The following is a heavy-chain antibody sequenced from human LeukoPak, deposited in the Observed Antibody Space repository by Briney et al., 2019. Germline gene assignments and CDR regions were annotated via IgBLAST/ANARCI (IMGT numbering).Heavy chain of an antibody. V-gene: IGHV1-2*02. CDR3: ARDLRGYSSSWYGYYYYYMDV. D-gene: IGHD6-13*01. CDR1: GYTFTGYY. Sequence: ASVKVSCKASGYTFTGYYMHWVRQAPGQGLEWMGWINPNSGGTNYAQKFQGRVTMTRDTSISTAYMELSRLRSDDTAVYYCARDLRGYSSSWYGYYYYYMDVWGKETTVTVSS. J-gene: IGHJ6*03. CDR2: INPNSGGT.